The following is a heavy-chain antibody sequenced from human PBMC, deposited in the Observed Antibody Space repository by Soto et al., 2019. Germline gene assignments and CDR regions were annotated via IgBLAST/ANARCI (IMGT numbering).Heavy chain of an antibody. Sequence: ASVKVSCKASGYTFANYDINWLRQAAGQGLEWMGWMSPSSGDTGYAQKFQGRVTMTRDTSINTAYVELSSLGSEDTALYYCARGVDAGVDYWGQGTLVTVSS. V-gene: IGHV1-8*01. CDR2: MSPSSGDT. CDR3: ARGVDAGVDY. D-gene: IGHD3-10*01. J-gene: IGHJ4*02. CDR1: GYTFANYD.